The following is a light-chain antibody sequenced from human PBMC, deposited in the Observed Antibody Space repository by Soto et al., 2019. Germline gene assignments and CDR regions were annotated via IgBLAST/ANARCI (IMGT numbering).Light chain of an antibody. CDR1: TSDVGAYNY. J-gene: IGLJ3*02. Sequence: QSVLTQPASVSGSPGQSITISCTGSTSDVGAYNYVSWYKHHPGQAPQLMIYEVSNRPSGVSNRFSGSKSGNTASLTISGLQAEDEADYYCGSYTSSTTWVFGGGTKLNVL. CDR2: EVS. CDR3: GSYTSSTTWV. V-gene: IGLV2-14*01.